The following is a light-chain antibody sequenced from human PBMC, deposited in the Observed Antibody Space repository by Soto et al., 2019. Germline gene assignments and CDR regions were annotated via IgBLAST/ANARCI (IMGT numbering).Light chain of an antibody. Sequence: IQLTQSPSSLSASVGDRVTVTCRASQSINIYLNWYQQKPGKAPTLLIYAATSLQSGVPSRFSGGGSRTDFTLTSSSLQPEDFATYYWQQSYRSPYTFGQGTKLEI. J-gene: IGKJ2*01. CDR3: QQSYRSPYT. CDR1: QSINIY. V-gene: IGKV1-39*01. CDR2: AAT.